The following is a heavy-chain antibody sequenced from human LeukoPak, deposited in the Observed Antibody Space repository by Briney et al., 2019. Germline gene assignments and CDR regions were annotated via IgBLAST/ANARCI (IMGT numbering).Heavy chain of an antibody. Sequence: PSETLSLACTVSGGSIYSTSFYWGWIRQPPGKGLGWIGSMYYDGSTYYNPSLESRVNISVDTSKNHFSLKLTSVTAADTAVYFCARRSDSGSDDGEDYFDYWGQGTLVTVSS. CDR3: ARRSDSGSDDGEDYFDY. CDR2: MYYDGST. J-gene: IGHJ4*02. D-gene: IGHD1-26*01. CDR1: GGSIYSTSFY. V-gene: IGHV4-39*02.